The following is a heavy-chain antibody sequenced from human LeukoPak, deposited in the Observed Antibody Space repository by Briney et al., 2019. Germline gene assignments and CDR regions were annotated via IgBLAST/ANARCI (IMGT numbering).Heavy chain of an antibody. D-gene: IGHD6-19*01. Sequence: GGSLRLSCAASGFTFSSYGMHWVRQTPGKGLEWVSAIGGSGHTTYYADSVQGRFTISRDTSKNTLYLQMNSLRVEDTAVYYCAKGSSGWPYYFDYWGQGTLVTVSS. V-gene: IGHV3-23*01. CDR1: GFTFSSYG. CDR2: IGGSGHTT. CDR3: AKGSSGWPYYFDY. J-gene: IGHJ4*02.